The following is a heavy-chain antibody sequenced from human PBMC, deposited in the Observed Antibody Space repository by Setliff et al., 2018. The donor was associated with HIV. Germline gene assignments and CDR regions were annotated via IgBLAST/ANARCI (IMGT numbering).Heavy chain of an antibody. Sequence: GESLKISCQGSGYIFTGYWVGWVRQMAGKGLEWMGMVHPVDSDVRYSPSFEGQVTISADKSTSTAYLQWTGLKASDTAMYYCARIGDTSGYYFYIFDLWGQGSMVTVSS. CDR3: ARIGDTSGYYFYIFDL. J-gene: IGHJ3*01. CDR1: GYIFTGYW. D-gene: IGHD3-22*01. CDR2: VHPVDSDV. V-gene: IGHV5-51*01.